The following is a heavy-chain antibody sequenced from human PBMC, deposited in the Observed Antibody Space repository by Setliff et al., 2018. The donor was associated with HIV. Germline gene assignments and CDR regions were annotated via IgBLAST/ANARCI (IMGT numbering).Heavy chain of an antibody. CDR2: IIPIFGTA. CDR1: GGTFSSYA. V-gene: IGHV1-69*13. Sequence: SVKVSCKASGGTFSSYAISWVRQAPGQGLEWMGGIIPIFGTANYAQKFQGRVTITADESTSTAYMELSSLRSEDTAVYYCARVGFGKSGYSYGSFDYWGQGTLVTISS. J-gene: IGHJ4*02. CDR3: ARVGFGKSGYSYGSFDY. D-gene: IGHD5-18*01.